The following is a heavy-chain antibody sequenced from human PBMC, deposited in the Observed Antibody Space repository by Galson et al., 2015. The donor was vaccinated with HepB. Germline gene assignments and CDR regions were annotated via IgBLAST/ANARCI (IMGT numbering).Heavy chain of an antibody. Sequence: SLRLSCAASGFTFSGSAMHWVRQASGKGLEWVGRIRSKANSYATAYAASVKGRFTISRDDSKNTAYLQMNSLKTEDTAVYYCTRAPSGSDAVWGQGTLVTVSS. D-gene: IGHD1-26*01. CDR1: GFTFSGSA. CDR3: TRAPSGSDAV. V-gene: IGHV3-73*01. J-gene: IGHJ4*02. CDR2: IRSKANSYAT.